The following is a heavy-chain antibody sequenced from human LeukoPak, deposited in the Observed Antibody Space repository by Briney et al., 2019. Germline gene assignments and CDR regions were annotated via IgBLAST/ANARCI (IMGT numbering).Heavy chain of an antibody. CDR3: ARDYKYAFDN. V-gene: IGHV3-48*01. D-gene: IGHD5-24*01. Sequence: GGSLRLSCAASGFTFSDYSMNWVRQAPGKGLEWISYIGIDSGNTNYADSVKGRFTISGDKAKNSLYLQKNSLRVEDTAVYYCARDYKYAFDNWGQGTLVTVSS. CDR2: IGIDSGNT. CDR1: GFTFSDYS. J-gene: IGHJ4*02.